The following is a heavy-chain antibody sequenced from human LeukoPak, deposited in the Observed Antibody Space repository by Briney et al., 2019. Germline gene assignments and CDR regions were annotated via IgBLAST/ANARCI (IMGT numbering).Heavy chain of an antibody. CDR3: ARTPYSNYCYYYMDV. J-gene: IGHJ6*03. CDR2: IYPGDSDT. V-gene: IGHV5-51*01. D-gene: IGHD4-11*01. CDR1: GSTFTSYW. Sequence: GEPLKSSCKGPGSTFTSYWITGVRQIPGKGLEWMGIIYPGDSDTRYSPSFQGQVTISADKSISTAYLQWSSLRASDTDMYYCARTPYSNYCYYYMDVWGKGTTVTVSS.